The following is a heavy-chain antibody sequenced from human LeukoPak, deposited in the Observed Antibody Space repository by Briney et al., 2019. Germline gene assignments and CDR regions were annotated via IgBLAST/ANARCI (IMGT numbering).Heavy chain of an antibody. CDR2: IYYSGST. CDR1: GGSNSSYY. V-gene: IGHV4-59*01. D-gene: IGHD2-2*01. CDR3: ARVRGSTSSVFDY. Sequence: SETLSLTCTVSGGSNSSYYWSWIRQPPGKGLEWIGYIYYSGSTNYNPSLKGRVTISVNTSKNQFSLELTSVTAADTAVYYCARVRGSTSSVFDYWGQGTLVTVSS. J-gene: IGHJ4*02.